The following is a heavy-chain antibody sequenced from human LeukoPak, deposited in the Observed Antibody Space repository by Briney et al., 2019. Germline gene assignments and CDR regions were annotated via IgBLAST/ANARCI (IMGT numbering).Heavy chain of an antibody. Sequence: ASVKVSCKASGGTFSSYAISWVRQAPGQGLEWTGGIIPIFGTANYAQKFQGRVTITADESTSTAYMELSSLRSEDTAVYYCASPTAGSGKHFDYWGQGTLVTVSS. J-gene: IGHJ4*02. D-gene: IGHD3-10*01. CDR2: IIPIFGTA. CDR1: GGTFSSYA. V-gene: IGHV1-69*13. CDR3: ASPTAGSGKHFDY.